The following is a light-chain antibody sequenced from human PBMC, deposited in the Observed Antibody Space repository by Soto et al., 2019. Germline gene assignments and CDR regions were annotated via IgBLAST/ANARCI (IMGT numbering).Light chain of an antibody. Sequence: QSVLTQPPSVSGAPGQRVTLSCTGNSSNLGAGYDVHWYQQLPGAAPKLVIFGNRNRPSGVPERFSGSKSGTSASLAITGLQAEDADYYYCQSYDYSLTASVFGGGTKLTVL. CDR2: GNR. CDR1: SSNLGAGYD. CDR3: QSYDYSLTASV. J-gene: IGLJ3*02. V-gene: IGLV1-40*01.